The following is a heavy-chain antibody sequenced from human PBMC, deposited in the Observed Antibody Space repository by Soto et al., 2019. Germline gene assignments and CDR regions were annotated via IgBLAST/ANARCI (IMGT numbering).Heavy chain of an antibody. Sequence: GGSLRLSCAASLFTVSDYWMSWVRLAPGKGLEWVANIKHDGSDIRYVDSVKGRFTMSRDNAENSLYLQMSSLGAEDTAMYYCARDPYGNGYGAFDIWGQGTMVTVS. CDR3: ARDPYGNGYGAFDI. J-gene: IGHJ3*02. CDR1: LFTVSDYW. D-gene: IGHD3-22*01. V-gene: IGHV3-7*03. CDR2: IKHDGSDI.